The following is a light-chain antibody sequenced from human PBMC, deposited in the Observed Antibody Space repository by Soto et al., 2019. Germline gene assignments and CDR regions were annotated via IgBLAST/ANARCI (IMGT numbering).Light chain of an antibody. CDR1: LSIYDN. CDR2: DAS. Sequence: IVLTQSPATLSLSPGERATLSCRASLSIYDNLAWYQQKPGQAPRLLIYDASNRATGIPARFSGSGSGTDFTLTISSLEPEDFAVYYCQQHTNLRYAFGQGTKLELK. J-gene: IGKJ2*01. V-gene: IGKV3-11*01. CDR3: QQHTNLRYA.